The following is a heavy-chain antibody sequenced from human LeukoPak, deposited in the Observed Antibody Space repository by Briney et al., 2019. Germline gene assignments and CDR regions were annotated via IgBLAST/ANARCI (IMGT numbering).Heavy chain of an antibody. V-gene: IGHV3-53*01. CDR3: AREGCTNGVCSSRAFDI. D-gene: IGHD2-8*01. CDR2: IYSGGST. Sequence: GGSLRLSCAASGFTVSSNYMRWVRQPPGKGLEWVSVIYSGGSTYYADSVKGRFTISRDNSKNTLYLQMNSLRAEDTAVYYCAREGCTNGVCSSRAFDIWGQGTMVTVSS. CDR1: GFTVSSNY. J-gene: IGHJ3*02.